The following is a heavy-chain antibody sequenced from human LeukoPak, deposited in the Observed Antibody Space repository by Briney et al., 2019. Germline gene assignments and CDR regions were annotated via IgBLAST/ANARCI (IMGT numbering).Heavy chain of an antibody. CDR1: GGSISSGGYY. J-gene: IGHJ3*02. CDR3: ARDFIVVDAFDI. V-gene: IGHV4-30-2*01. D-gene: IGHD3-16*02. CDR2: IYHSGST. Sequence: KPSETLSLTCTVSGGSISSGGYYWSWIRQPPGKGLEWIGYIYHSGSTYYNPSLKSRVTISVDRSKNQFSLQLNSVTPEDTAVYYCARDFIVVDAFDIWGQGTMVTVSS.